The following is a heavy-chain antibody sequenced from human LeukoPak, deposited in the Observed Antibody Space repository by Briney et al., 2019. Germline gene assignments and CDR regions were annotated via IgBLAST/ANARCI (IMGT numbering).Heavy chain of an antibody. D-gene: IGHD3-22*01. J-gene: IGHJ4*02. V-gene: IGHV4-30-2*01. CDR1: GGSISSGGYS. Sequence: PSETLSLTCAVSGGSISSGGYSWSWIRQPPGMGLEWLGYIYHSGNTYYNPSLKSRVTISVDRSKNQFSLKLSSVTAADTAVYYCARVYSSDYWLYYFDYWGQGTLVTVSS. CDR3: ARVYSSDYWLYYFDY. CDR2: IYHSGNT.